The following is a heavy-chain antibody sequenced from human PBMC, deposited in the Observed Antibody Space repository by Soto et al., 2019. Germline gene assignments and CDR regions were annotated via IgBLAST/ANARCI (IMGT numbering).Heavy chain of an antibody. CDR3: ARGYDSSGFIWFDP. D-gene: IGHD3-22*01. J-gene: IGHJ5*02. CDR2: INAGNGNT. V-gene: IGHV1-3*01. CDR1: GYAFTSYA. Sequence: SVKASCKASGYAFTSYAMHWVRQAPGQRLEWMGWINAGNGNTKYSQKFQGRVTITRDTSASTAYMELSSLRSEDTAVYYCARGYDSSGFIWFDPWGQGTLVTVSS.